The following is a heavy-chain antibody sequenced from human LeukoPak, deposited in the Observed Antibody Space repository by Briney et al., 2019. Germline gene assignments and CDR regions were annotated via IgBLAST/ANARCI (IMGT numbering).Heavy chain of an antibody. J-gene: IGHJ6*02. CDR2: INSDGSST. CDR3: ARDRVLTGYVANYYYGMDV. D-gene: IGHD3-9*01. V-gene: IGHV3-74*01. Sequence: PGGSLRLSCAASGFTFSSYWMHWVRQAPGKGLVWVSRINSDGSSTSYADSVKGRFTISRDNAKNTLYLQMNSLRAEDTAVYYCARDRVLTGYVANYYYGMDVWGQGTTVTVSS. CDR1: GFTFSSYW.